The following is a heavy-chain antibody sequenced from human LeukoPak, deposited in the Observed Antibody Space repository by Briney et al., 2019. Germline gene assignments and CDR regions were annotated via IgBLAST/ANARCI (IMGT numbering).Heavy chain of an antibody. CDR3: AKGGYINGYDY. Sequence: PGGSLRLSCAASGFTFRSYWMTWVGQAPGKGLEWVANINQDGSKEYYLDSVKGRFTISRDNDKNSLYLQVNSLRAEDAAVYYCAKGGYINGYDYWGQGTLVTVSS. J-gene: IGHJ4*02. CDR2: INQDGSKE. CDR1: GFTFRSYW. V-gene: IGHV3-7*01. D-gene: IGHD5-18*01.